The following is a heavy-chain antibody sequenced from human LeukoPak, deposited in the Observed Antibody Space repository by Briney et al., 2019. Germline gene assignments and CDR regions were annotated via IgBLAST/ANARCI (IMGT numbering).Heavy chain of an antibody. J-gene: IGHJ4*02. D-gene: IGHD3-22*01. CDR1: GGSISSSSYC. CDR2: IYTSGST. CDR3: ARSRSSGSYYTFDY. Sequence: PSETLSLTCTVSGGSISSSSYCWGWIRQPPGKGLEWIGRIYTSGSTNYNPSLKSRATMSVDTSKNQFSLKLSSVTAADTAVYYCARSRSSGSYYTFDYWGQGTLVTVSS. V-gene: IGHV4-61*05.